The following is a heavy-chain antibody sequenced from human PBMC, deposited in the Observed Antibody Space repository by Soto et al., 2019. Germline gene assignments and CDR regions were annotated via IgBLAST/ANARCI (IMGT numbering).Heavy chain of an antibody. V-gene: IGHV4-59*01. CDR2: IYYSGST. CDR1: GGSISSYY. D-gene: IGHD2-21*01. CDR3: ARQIVVHYYFDF. J-gene: IGHJ4*02. Sequence: LSLTCTVSGGSISSYYWSWIRQPPGKGLEWIGYIYYSGSTYYNPSLKSRVTISVDTSKSQFSLKLNSVTAADTAMYYCARQIVVHYYFDFWGLGTLVTVSS.